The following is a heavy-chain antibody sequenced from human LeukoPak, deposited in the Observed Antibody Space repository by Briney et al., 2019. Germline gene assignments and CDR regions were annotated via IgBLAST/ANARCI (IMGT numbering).Heavy chain of an antibody. CDR3: ARERVGQYYDFWSAPYGMDV. CDR2: IYTSGST. J-gene: IGHJ6*02. Sequence: PSETLSLTCTVSGGSISSYYWSWIRQPAGKGLEWIGRIYTSGSTNYNPSLKSRVTMSVDTSKNQFSLKLSSVTAADTAVYYCARERVGQYYDFWSAPYGMDVWGQGTTVTVSS. D-gene: IGHD3-3*01. V-gene: IGHV4-4*07. CDR1: GGSISSYY.